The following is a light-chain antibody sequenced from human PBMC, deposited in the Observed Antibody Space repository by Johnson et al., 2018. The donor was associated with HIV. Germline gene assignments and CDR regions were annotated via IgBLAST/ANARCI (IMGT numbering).Light chain of an antibody. V-gene: IGLV1-51*01. CDR2: DNN. CDR3: GTWDSSLSGGV. J-gene: IGLJ1*01. Sequence: QSVLTQPPSVSAAPGQKVTISCSGSSCNIGDNYVSWYQQLPGTAPKLLIYDNNKRPSGIPDRFSGSKSGTSATLGITGLQTGDEADYYCGTWDSSLSGGVVGTGTKVTVL. CDR1: SCNIGDNY.